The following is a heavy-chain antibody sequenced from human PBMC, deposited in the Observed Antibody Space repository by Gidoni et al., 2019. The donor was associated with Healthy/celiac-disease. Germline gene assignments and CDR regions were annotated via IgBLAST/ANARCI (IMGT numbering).Heavy chain of an antibody. J-gene: IGHJ3*02. Sequence: QVQLVESGGGVVQPGRSLRLSCAASGFTFSSSAMHWVRQAPGKGLEWVAVISYDGSNKYYADSVKGRFTISRDNSKNTLYLQMNSLRAEDTAVYYCARDSADYYDSSGAGAFDIWGQGTMVTVSS. D-gene: IGHD3-22*01. CDR3: ARDSADYYDSSGAGAFDI. CDR2: ISYDGSNK. CDR1: GFTFSSSA. V-gene: IGHV3-30-3*01.